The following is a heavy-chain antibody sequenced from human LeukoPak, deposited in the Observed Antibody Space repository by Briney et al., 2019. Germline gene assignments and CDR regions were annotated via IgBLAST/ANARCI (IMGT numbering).Heavy chain of an antibody. D-gene: IGHD3-16*02. CDR1: GFTVSSNY. CDR2: IYSGGST. Sequence: GGSLRLSCAASGFTVSSNYMSWVRQAPGKGLEWVSVIYSGGSTYYADSVRGRFTISRDNSKNTLYLHMNSLRTEDTAVYYCAKERAGYTNPYYFDYWGQGTLVTVSS. CDR3: AKERAGYTNPYYFDY. J-gene: IGHJ4*02. V-gene: IGHV3-53*01.